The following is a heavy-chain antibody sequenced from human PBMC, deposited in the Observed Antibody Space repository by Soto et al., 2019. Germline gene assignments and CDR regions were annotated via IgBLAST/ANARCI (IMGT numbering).Heavy chain of an antibody. CDR2: ITWSSRVL. V-gene: IGHV3-9*01. D-gene: IGHD3-3*01. CDR3: AKGRYDFWSPYYFDS. Sequence: LRLSCVGTGLNFDDFAMHWVRQAPGKGLEWVSGITWSSRVLAYADSVKGRFTISRDNARNSLYLQMDSLRDEDTALYYCAKGRYDFWSPYYFDSWGQGTLVTVSS. CDR1: GLNFDDFA. J-gene: IGHJ4*02.